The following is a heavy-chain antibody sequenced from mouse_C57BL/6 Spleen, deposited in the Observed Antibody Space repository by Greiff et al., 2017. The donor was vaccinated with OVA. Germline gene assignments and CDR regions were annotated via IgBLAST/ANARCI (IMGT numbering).Heavy chain of an antibody. CDR2: IHPNSGST. D-gene: IGHD2-5*01. J-gene: IGHJ4*01. Sequence: QVHVKQPGAELVKPGASVKLSCKASGYTFTSYWMHWVKQRPGQGLEWIGMIHPNSGSTNYNEKFKSKATLTVDKSSSTAYMQLSSLTSEDSAVYYCARSYYSNYDAMDYWGQGTSVTVSS. CDR1: GYTFTSYW. CDR3: ARSYYSNYDAMDY. V-gene: IGHV1-64*01.